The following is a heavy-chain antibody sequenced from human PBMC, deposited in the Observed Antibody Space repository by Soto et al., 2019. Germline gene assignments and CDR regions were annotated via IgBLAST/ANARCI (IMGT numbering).Heavy chain of an antibody. D-gene: IGHD7-27*01. J-gene: IGHJ4*02. CDR1: GGSISSNNYY. V-gene: IGHV4-39*01. CDR3: AGASNRAYFDF. CDR2: MSYSRSN. Sequence: PSETLSLTCFVSGGSISSNNYYWGWIRQPPGKGLEWIGSMSYSRSNYYNPSLKSRVTISVDTSRNQFSLKLRSVTAADTAVYYCAGASNRAYFDFWGLGTLVIVSS.